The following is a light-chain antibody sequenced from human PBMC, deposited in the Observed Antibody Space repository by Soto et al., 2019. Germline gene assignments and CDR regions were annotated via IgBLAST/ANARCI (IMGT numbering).Light chain of an antibody. CDR1: RSDIGAGYR. J-gene: IGLJ1*01. CDR3: SSYAGSNNFV. Sequence: QSVLTQPPSVSGAPGQRVTISCTGSRSDIGAGYRVRWYQQVPGAAPKLVIYEVTKRPSGVPDRVSASKSGNTASLTVSGLRAEDEADYYCSSYAGSNNFVFGSGTKVTVL. CDR2: EVT. V-gene: IGLV1-40*01.